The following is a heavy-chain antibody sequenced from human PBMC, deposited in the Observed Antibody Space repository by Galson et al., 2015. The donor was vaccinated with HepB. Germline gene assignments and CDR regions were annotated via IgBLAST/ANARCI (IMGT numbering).Heavy chain of an antibody. CDR2: IYPGDSDT. Sequence: QSGAEVKKPGESLKISCKGSGYSFTSYWIGWVRQMPGKGLEWMGIIYPGDSDTRYSPSFQGQVTISADKSISTAYLQWSSLKASDTAMYYCARLIDSSGYYYDYYYGMDVWGQGTTVTVSS. CDR3: ARLIDSSGYYYDYYYGMDV. J-gene: IGHJ6*02. CDR1: GYSFTSYW. V-gene: IGHV5-51*01. D-gene: IGHD3-22*01.